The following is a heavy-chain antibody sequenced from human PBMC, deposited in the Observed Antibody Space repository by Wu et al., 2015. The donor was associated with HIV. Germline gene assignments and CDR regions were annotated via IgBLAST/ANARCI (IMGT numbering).Heavy chain of an antibody. CDR2: SSLVSGTI. V-gene: IGHV1-69*12. Sequence: QVQLLQSGPEVRRPGSSVRISCKTLGDTLNRFTINWVPPGPVGKGLSGLEESSLVSGTINYAQKFQTRVTITADESTATAHLEVNSLRHEDTAMYYCARWEELQLGNSFDLWGLGTMVIVSS. D-gene: IGHD1-1*01. CDR3: ARWEELQLGNSFDL. CDR1: GDTLNRFT. J-gene: IGHJ3*01.